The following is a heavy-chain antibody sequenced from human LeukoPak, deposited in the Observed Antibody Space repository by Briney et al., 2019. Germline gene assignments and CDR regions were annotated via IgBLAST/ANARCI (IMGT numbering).Heavy chain of an antibody. CDR3: ARVLRYCSGGNCYSGGLGYMDV. J-gene: IGHJ6*03. CDR1: GFTFSDYD. V-gene: IGHV3-11*01. CDR2: IGSSGRTI. D-gene: IGHD2-15*01. Sequence: GGSLRLSCAASGFTFSDYDMSWIRQAPGKGLEWVSYIGSSGRTIYYADSVKGRFTISRDNAKNSLFLQMNSLRAEDTAVYYCARVLRYCSGGNCYSGGLGYMDVWGKGTTVSISS.